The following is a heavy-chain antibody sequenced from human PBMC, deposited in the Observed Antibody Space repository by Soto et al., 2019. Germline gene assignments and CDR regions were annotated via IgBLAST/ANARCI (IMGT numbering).Heavy chain of an antibody. CDR2: ISSSGSTI. D-gene: IGHD3-10*02. J-gene: IGHJ6*02. Sequence: EVQLVESGGGLVQPGGSLRLSCAASGFTFSSYEMNWVRQAPGKGLEWVSYISSSGSTIYYADSVKGRFTISRDNAKNSLYLQMNSLRAEDTAVYYCAREDYYFLLYYGMDVWGQGTTVTVSS. CDR3: AREDYYFLLYYGMDV. V-gene: IGHV3-48*03. CDR1: GFTFSSYE.